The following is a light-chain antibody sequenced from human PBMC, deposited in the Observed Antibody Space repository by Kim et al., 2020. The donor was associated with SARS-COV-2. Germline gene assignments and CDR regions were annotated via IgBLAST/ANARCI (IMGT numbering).Light chain of an antibody. J-gene: IGLJ2*01. CDR3: AAWDDSLNGFVA. CDR1: SSNIGTNT. Sequence: RVTISCSGSSSNIGTNTVNWYQLVPGTAPKLLIHTNNQRPSGVPDRFSGSKADTSASLAISGLQSEDEADYYCAAWDDSLNGFVAFGGGTRLTVL. CDR2: TNN. V-gene: IGLV1-44*01.